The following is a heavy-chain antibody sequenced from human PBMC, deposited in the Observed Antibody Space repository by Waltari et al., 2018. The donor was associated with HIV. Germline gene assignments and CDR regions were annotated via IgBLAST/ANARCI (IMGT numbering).Heavy chain of an antibody. D-gene: IGHD2-15*01. CDR3: AKSGGGIWYYFDY. CDR2: ISYDGSKK. V-gene: IGHV3-30*18. J-gene: IGHJ4*02. Sequence: QVQLVESGGGVVQPGRSLRLSCAASGFTFSSYGMHWVRQAPGKGLEWVAVISYDGSKKYYADSVKGRFTISRDNSKNTLYLQMNSLRAEDTAVYYCAKSGGGIWYYFDYWDQGTLVTVSS. CDR1: GFTFSSYG.